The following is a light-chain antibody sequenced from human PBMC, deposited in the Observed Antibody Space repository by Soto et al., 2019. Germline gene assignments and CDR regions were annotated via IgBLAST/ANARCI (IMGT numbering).Light chain of an antibody. CDR1: SSDVGGYNY. V-gene: IGLV2-11*01. J-gene: IGLJ3*02. Sequence: QSALTQPRSVSGSPGQSVTISCTGTSSDVGGYNYVSWYQQHPDKVPKFIIYDVSKRPSGVPDRFSGSKSGNTASLTISGLQAEDEADYYCCSYAGSYTWVFGGGTKLTVL. CDR3: CSYAGSYTWV. CDR2: DVS.